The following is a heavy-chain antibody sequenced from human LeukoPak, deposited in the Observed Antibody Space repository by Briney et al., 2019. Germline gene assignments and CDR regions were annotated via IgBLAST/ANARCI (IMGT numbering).Heavy chain of an antibody. D-gene: IGHD2-21*02. Sequence: SETLSLTCAVYGGSFSGYYWSWIRQPPGKGLEWIGEINHSGSTNYNPSLKSRVTISVDTSKNQFSLKLSSVTAADTAVYYCASGGDSYLFDYWGQGTLVTVSS. V-gene: IGHV4-34*01. J-gene: IGHJ4*02. CDR3: ASGGDSYLFDY. CDR1: GGSFSGYY. CDR2: INHSGST.